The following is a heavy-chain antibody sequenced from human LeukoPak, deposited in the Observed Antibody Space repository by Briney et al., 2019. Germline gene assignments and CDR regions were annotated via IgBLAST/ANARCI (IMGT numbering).Heavy chain of an antibody. CDR1: GFTFSDYY. CDR3: ARDRWTADY. V-gene: IGHV3-11*06. J-gene: IGHJ4*02. D-gene: IGHD3/OR15-3a*01. Sequence: GGSLRLSCAASGFTFSDYYMSWIRQAPGKGLEWVSYISSSSSYTNYADSVKGRFTISRDNAKNSLYLQMNSLRAEDTAAYYCARDRWTADYWGQGTLVTVSS. CDR2: ISSSSSYT.